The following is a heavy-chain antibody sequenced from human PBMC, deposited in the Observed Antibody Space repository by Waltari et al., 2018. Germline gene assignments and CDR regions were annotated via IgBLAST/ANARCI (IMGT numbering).Heavy chain of an antibody. CDR3: ARAHGAAARLDFDY. D-gene: IGHD6-25*01. V-gene: IGHV3-21*02. Sequence: EVQLVESGGGLVKPGGSLRLSCAASEFIFSNYAMNWVRQAPGKGLEWVSSISRGSSYVYYTDSVKGRFSISRDNAKNSLYLQMNSLRAEDTAVYYCARAHGAAARLDFDYWGQGTLVTVSS. CDR1: EFIFSNYA. J-gene: IGHJ4*02. CDR2: ISRGSSYV.